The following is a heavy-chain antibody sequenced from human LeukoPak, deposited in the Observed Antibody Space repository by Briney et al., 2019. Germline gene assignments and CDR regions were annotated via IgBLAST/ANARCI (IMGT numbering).Heavy chain of an antibody. CDR2: TKQDGSEK. CDR1: GFTFSSYW. Sequence: GGSLRLSCAASGFTFSSYWMSWVRQAPGKGLEWVANTKQDGSEKYYVDSVKGRFTISRDNAKNSLYLQMNSLRAEDTAVYYCAREECSGGSCYSDYWGQGTLVTVSS. V-gene: IGHV3-7*01. CDR3: AREECSGGSCYSDY. D-gene: IGHD2-15*01. J-gene: IGHJ4*02.